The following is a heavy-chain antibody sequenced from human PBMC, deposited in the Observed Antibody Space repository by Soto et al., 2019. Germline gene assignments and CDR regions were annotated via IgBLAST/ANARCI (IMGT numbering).Heavy chain of an antibody. D-gene: IGHD3-22*01. CDR1: GFTFSSYA. CDR2: ISYDGSNK. V-gene: IGHV3-30-3*01. CDR3: ARSTRDYYDSSGSTLAFDY. Sequence: VQLVESGGGVVQPGRSLRLSCAASGFTFSSYAMHWVRQAPGKGLEWVAVISYDGSNKYYADSVKGRFTISRDNSKNTLYLQMNSLRAEDTAVYYCARSTRDYYDSSGSTLAFDYWGQGTLVTVSS. J-gene: IGHJ4*02.